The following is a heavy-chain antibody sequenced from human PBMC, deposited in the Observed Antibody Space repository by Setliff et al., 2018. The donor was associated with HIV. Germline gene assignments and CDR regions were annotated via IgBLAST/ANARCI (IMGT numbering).Heavy chain of an antibody. J-gene: IGHJ6*03. CDR3: ARGGGFLEWLSPMDV. D-gene: IGHD3-3*01. V-gene: IGHV4-39*07. CDR1: GGSISSNSYY. CDR2: IYYSGST. Sequence: SETLSLTCTVSGGSISSNSYYWGWIRQPPGKGLEWIGSIYYSGSTNYNPSLKSRVTISVDTSKNQFYLKLSSVTAADTAVYYCARGGGFLEWLSPMDVWGRRATVTVSS.